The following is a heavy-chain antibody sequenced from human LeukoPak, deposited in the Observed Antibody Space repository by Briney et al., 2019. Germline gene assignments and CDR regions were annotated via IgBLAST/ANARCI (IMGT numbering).Heavy chain of an antibody. CDR3: ARAPAPDIVVVPAAPYYYYMDV. J-gene: IGHJ6*03. D-gene: IGHD2-2*01. CDR1: GYTFTSYG. Sequence: ASVKVSCKASGYTFTSYGISWVRQAPGQGLEWMGWISAYNGNTNYAQKLQGRVTMTTDTSTSTAYMELRSLRSDDTAVYYCARAPAPDIVVVPAAPYYYYMDVWGKGTTVTVSS. CDR2: ISAYNGNT. V-gene: IGHV1-18*01.